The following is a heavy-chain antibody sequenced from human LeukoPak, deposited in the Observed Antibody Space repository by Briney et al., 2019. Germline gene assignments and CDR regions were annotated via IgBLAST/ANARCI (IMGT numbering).Heavy chain of an antibody. CDR1: GGSFSGYY. CDR2: INHSGST. Sequence: SETLSLTCAVYGGSFSGYYWSWIRQPPGKGLEWIGEINHSGSTNYNPSLKSRVTISVDTSKNQFSLKLSSVTAADTAVYYCARAGFVGSYAMDWGQGTLVTVSS. J-gene: IGHJ4*02. V-gene: IGHV4-34*01. CDR3: ARAGFVGSYAMD. D-gene: IGHD3-16*01.